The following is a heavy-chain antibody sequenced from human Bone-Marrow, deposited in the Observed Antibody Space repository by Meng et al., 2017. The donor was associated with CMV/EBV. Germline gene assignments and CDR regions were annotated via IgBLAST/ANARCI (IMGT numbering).Heavy chain of an antibody. Sequence: SETLSLTCTVSGASIRSSSYYWGWIRQPPGKGPEWIGSIYYNGSTYYNPSLKSRVTISVDTSKNQFSLKLRSVTAADTAVYYCAREGVSQLVLSNGYKWFDPWGQGTLVTVSS. CDR1: GASIRSSSYY. CDR2: IYYNGST. J-gene: IGHJ5*02. D-gene: IGHD6-6*01. V-gene: IGHV4-39*07. CDR3: AREGVSQLVLSNGYKWFDP.